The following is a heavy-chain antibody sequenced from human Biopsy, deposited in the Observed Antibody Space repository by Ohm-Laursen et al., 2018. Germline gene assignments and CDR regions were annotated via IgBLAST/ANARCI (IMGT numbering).Heavy chain of an antibody. Sequence: SQTLSLTCPVSGDSISSGGNYWSWIRQFPGKGLEWIAYIYHTGSTYYNPSLKSRLSIAIGTSKNQFSVSLRSVTAADTAVYYCARADMVTTIVDYWGQGTLVTVSS. D-gene: IGHD5-12*01. J-gene: IGHJ4*02. V-gene: IGHV4-31*03. CDR3: ARADMVTTIVDY. CDR1: GDSISSGGNY. CDR2: IYHTGST.